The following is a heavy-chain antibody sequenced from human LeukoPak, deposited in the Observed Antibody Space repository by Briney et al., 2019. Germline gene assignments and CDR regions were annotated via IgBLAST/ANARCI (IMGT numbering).Heavy chain of an antibody. D-gene: IGHD4-11*01. Sequence: PSETLSLTCTVSGGSISSSSYYWGWIRQPRGKGLEWIGSIYYSGSTYYNPSLKSRVIISVDTSKNQFSLKLSSVTAADTAVYYCARHGPYSNYVVYFDYWGQGTLVTVSS. V-gene: IGHV4-39*01. CDR3: ARHGPYSNYVVYFDY. J-gene: IGHJ4*02. CDR1: GGSISSSSYY. CDR2: IYYSGST.